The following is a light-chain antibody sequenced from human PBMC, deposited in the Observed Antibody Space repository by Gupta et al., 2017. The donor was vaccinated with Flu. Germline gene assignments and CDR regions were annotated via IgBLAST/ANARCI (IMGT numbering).Light chain of an antibody. CDR3: ATWDDSLKV. CDR2: SNN. CDR1: SSNIGSNP. Sequence: SVLTQPPSVSGPPGQRVTISCSGSSSNIGSNPVNWYQQLPGTAPNLLIYSNNQRPSGVPDRFSGSKSGTSASLAISGLQSGDEADYYCATWDDSLKVFGGGTKLTVL. J-gene: IGLJ2*01. V-gene: IGLV1-44*01.